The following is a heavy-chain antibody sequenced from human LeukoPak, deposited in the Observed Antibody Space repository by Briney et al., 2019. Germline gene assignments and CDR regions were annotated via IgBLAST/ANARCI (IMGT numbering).Heavy chain of an antibody. CDR1: GFTFSSYS. D-gene: IGHD1-26*01. CDR2: ISSSSSTI. CDR3: ARDNGSLAAFDI. J-gene: IGHJ3*02. V-gene: IGHV3-48*01. Sequence: GGSLRLSCAASGFTFSSYSMNWVRQAPGKGLEWVSYISSSSSTIYYADSVKGRFTISRDNSKNTLYLQMNSLRAEDTAVYYCARDNGSLAAFDIWGQGTMVTVSS.